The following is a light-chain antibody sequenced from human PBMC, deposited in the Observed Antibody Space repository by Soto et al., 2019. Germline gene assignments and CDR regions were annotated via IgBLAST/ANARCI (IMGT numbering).Light chain of an antibody. CDR2: GAS. Sequence: EIVMTQSPATLSVSPGERATLSCRASQSVSSNLAWYQQKPGQAPRLLIYGASTRATGIRARFSGSGSGTEFTLTISSRQSEDFAVYYCQQYNNWPETFGQGTKVEIK. J-gene: IGKJ1*01. CDR3: QQYNNWPET. CDR1: QSVSSN. V-gene: IGKV3-15*01.